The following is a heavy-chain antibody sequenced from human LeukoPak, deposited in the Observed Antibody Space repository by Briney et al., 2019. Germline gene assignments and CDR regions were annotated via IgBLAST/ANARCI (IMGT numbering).Heavy chain of an antibody. D-gene: IGHD1-1*01. CDR3: ARISNGIPDY. J-gene: IGHJ4*02. Sequence: PGVSLRLSCAASGFTFSIYSMNWVRQAPGKGLEWVSYISISSTTIYYADSVKGRFTISRDNAKNSLYLQMNSVRAEDSAVYYCARISNGIPDYWGQGTLVTVSP. CDR1: GFTFSIYS. V-gene: IGHV3-48*01. CDR2: ISISSTTI.